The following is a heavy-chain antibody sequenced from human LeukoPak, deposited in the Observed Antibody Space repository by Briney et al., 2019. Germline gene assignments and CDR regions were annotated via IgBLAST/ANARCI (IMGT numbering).Heavy chain of an antibody. D-gene: IGHD3-16*02. CDR1: GFTFSSYG. CDR2: ISGSGGST. J-gene: IGHJ4*02. CDR3: AKDLSDDYVWGSYRLNYFDY. Sequence: PGGTLRLSCAASGFTFSSYGMSWVRQAPGKGLEWVSAISGSGGSTYYADSVKGRFTISRDNSKNTLYLQMNSLRAEDTAVYYCAKDLSDDYVWGSYRLNYFDYWGQGTLVTVSS. V-gene: IGHV3-23*01.